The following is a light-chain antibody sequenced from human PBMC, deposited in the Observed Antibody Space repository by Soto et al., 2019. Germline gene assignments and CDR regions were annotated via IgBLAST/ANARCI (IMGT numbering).Light chain of an antibody. J-gene: IGKJ5*01. CDR3: QQRSNWPPIT. V-gene: IGKV3-15*01. Sequence: EIVVTMTPAALSVSPEERATLSCRASQRISSNLAWYPQKSGQAPRLLIYGASTRVTGIPARFSGSGSGTESTLTINSLQSEDFAVYYCQQRSNWPPITFGQGTRLEIK. CDR1: QRISSN. CDR2: GAS.